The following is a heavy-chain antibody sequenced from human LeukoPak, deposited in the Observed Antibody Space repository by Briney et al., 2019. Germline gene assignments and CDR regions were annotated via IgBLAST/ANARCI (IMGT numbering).Heavy chain of an antibody. CDR2: IIPIFGIA. CDR3: ARGSGFYYDSSGYYYGY. V-gene: IGHV1-69*13. Sequence: APGKVSCKPSGGTFSSYAISWVRQAPGQGLGWMGGIIPIFGIAKDAQKFQGRVTITAAESTSTAYMELSSLRSEDPAVYYCARGSGFYYDSSGYYYGYWGQGTLVTVPS. CDR1: GGTFSSYA. D-gene: IGHD3-22*01. J-gene: IGHJ4*02.